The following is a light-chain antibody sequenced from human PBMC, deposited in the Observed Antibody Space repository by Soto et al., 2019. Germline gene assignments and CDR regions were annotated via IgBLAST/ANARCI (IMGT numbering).Light chain of an antibody. J-gene: IGKJ4*01. CDR2: GAS. V-gene: IGKV3-20*01. CDR3: QQFSSYPLT. CDR1: QSLTSDY. Sequence: EIVLTQSPGTLSLSPGEKATLSSSASQSLTSDYLAWYQQKPGQTPRLLIHGASSRATGIPDRFSGSGSGTDFTLTISRLEPEDSAVYYCQQFSSYPLTFGGGTKVDIK.